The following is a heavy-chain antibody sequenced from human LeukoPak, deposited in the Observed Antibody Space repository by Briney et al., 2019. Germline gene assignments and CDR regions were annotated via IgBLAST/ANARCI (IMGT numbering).Heavy chain of an antibody. CDR2: ISGSGNT. V-gene: IGHV4-4*07. Sequence: SETLSLACSVSGGSIRSYYWSWIRQPAGKKLEWIGRISGSGNTDYNPSLKSRLTMSVDTSKNQFSLKLNSVTAADTAVYYCAREGRSSTPGYWGQGTLVTVSS. CDR1: GGSIRSYY. D-gene: IGHD2-15*01. J-gene: IGHJ4*01. CDR3: AREGRSSTPGY.